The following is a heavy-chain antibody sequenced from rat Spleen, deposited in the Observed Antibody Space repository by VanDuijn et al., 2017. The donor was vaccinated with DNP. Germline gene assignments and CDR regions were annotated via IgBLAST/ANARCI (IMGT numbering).Heavy chain of an antibody. Sequence: QVQLKESGPGLVQPSQTLSLTCTVSGFSLTTYGVTWVRQPPGKGLEWIAAISSGGSTYYNSALKSRLSISRDTSKSQVFLKMNSLQTEDTAIYFCTRGGGAMDAWGQGTSVTVSS. D-gene: IGHD4-3*01. CDR3: TRGGGAMDA. V-gene: IGHV2S12*01. CDR1: GFSLTTYG. CDR2: ISSGGST. J-gene: IGHJ4*01.